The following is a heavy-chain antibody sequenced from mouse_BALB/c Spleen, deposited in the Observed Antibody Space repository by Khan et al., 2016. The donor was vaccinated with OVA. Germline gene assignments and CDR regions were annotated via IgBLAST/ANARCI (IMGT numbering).Heavy chain of an antibody. Sequence: VQLKESGPGLVKPSQSLSLICTVTGYSITSDYAWNWIRQFPGNKLEWMGFISYSGNTKYNPSLKSRISITRDTSKNQFFLQLNSVTTEDTATYYLARVYGGDFDYWGQGTTLTVSS. CDR1: GYSITSDYA. V-gene: IGHV3-2*02. J-gene: IGHJ2*01. D-gene: IGHD1-1*01. CDR3: ARVYGGDFDY. CDR2: ISYSGNT.